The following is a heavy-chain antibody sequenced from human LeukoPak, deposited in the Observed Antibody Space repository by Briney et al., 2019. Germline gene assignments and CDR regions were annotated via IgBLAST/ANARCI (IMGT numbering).Heavy chain of an antibody. CDR2: ISYLGST. Sequence: SETLSLTCTVSGGSVSSGSYYWSWIRQTPGEGLEWIGFISYLGSTSYNPSLKSRVTLSIDTSKNQFSLKVRSLSAADTALYYCARGPYYDFWTGYHWFDPWGQGTLVTVSS. V-gene: IGHV4-61*01. J-gene: IGHJ5*02. D-gene: IGHD3-3*01. CDR3: ARGPYYDFWTGYHWFDP. CDR1: GGSVSSGSYY.